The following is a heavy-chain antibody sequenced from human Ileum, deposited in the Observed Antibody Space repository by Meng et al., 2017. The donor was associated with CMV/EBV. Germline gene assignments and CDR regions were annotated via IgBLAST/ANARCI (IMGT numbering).Heavy chain of an antibody. CDR2: MLYSGTT. CDR1: CGAISSCDHY. D-gene: IGHD5-18*01. CDR3: ARGRGYSYGIDY. Sequence: VSCGAISSCDHYWSWLRQPPGKGLESIAYMLYSGTTYYNPALKSRITISTDTSKNQFSLKLTSMTAADTAVYYCARGRGYSYGIDYWGQGTLVTVSS. J-gene: IGHJ4*02. V-gene: IGHV4-30-4*01.